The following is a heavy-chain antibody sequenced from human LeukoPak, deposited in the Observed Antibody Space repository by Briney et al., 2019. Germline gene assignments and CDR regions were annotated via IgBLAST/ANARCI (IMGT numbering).Heavy chain of an antibody. D-gene: IGHD6-19*01. Sequence: GGSLRLSCAASGFTFRNYAMSWVRQAPGKGLEWVSAVSDSGGSTYYADSGKGRFTISRDNSKNTLYLQMNSLRAEDTAEYYCAKHPYSSGWVPFDYWGQGTLVTVSS. CDR2: VSDSGGST. CDR3: AKHPYSSGWVPFDY. CDR1: GFTFRNYA. V-gene: IGHV3-23*01. J-gene: IGHJ4*02.